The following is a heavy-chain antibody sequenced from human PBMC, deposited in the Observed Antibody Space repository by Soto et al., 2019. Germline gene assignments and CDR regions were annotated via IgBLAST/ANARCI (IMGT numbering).Heavy chain of an antibody. CDR2: SIPIFGTA. J-gene: IGHJ6*02. Sequence: ASVKVSCKASGGTKRSYVVTRVRQAPGQGLEWMGRSIPIFGTANYAQKFQGRVTIIADESTSTAYMELSSLRSGDTAVYYCAIESGLTRGLDVWGQGTTVTVSS. CDR1: GGTKRSYV. D-gene: IGHD3-10*01. CDR3: AIESGLTRGLDV. V-gene: IGHV1-69*13.